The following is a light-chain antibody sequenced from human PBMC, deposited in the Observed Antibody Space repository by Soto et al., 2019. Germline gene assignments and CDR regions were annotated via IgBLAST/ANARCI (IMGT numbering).Light chain of an antibody. J-gene: IGKJ1*01. CDR1: QSISSW. Sequence: DIQMTQSPSTLSASVGDRVSITCRDSQSISSWLAWYQQKPGKAPKLLIYKASSLESGVPSRFSGSGYGTEFTLTISSLQPDDFATYYCQQYNSYSWTFGQGTKVEIK. V-gene: IGKV1-5*03. CDR3: QQYNSYSWT. CDR2: KAS.